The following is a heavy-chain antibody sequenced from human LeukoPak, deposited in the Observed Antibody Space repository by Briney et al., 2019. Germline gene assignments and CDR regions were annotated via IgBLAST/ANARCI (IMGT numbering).Heavy chain of an antibody. CDR1: GSSISSGYY. V-gene: IGHV4-38-2*01. CDR2: IYHSGST. Sequence: SETLSLTCAVAGSSISSGYYWGWIRQPPGKGLEWIGSIYHSGSTYYNPSLKSRVTISVDTSKNQFSLKLSSVTAADTAVYYCARVLWFGAYNFDYWGQGTLVTVSS. D-gene: IGHD3-10*01. CDR3: ARVLWFGAYNFDY. J-gene: IGHJ4*02.